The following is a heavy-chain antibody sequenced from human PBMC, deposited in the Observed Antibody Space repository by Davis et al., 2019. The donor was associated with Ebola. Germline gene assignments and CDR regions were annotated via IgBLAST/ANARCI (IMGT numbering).Heavy chain of an antibody. J-gene: IGHJ5*02. V-gene: IGHV1-18*04. D-gene: IGHD6-19*01. CDR3: ARDWFCSGTCSDCFDP. CDR1: GYTFRNYG. Sequence: ASVKVSCKASGYTFRNYGISWVRQAPGQGLEWMGWVSADTDGTNLAQKFEGRVTLTTDTSTSTAHMELRSLRSDDTAVYFCARDWFCSGTCSDCFDPWGQGTLVTVTS. CDR2: VSADTDGT.